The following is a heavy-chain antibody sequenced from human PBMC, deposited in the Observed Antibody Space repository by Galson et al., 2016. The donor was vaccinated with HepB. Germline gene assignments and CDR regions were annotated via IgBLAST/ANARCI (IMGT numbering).Heavy chain of an antibody. Sequence: QSGAEVKKPGESLKISCKGSGYNFTNYWIAWVRQVPGQGLEWMGIIYPGDSVTRYSPSFQGQVTISADKSISTAYLQWSSLKASDTATFYCARRGGVWCGDLPYHYAMDVWGQGTTVTVSS. CDR3: ARRGGVWCGDLPYHYAMDV. V-gene: IGHV5-51*01. D-gene: IGHD3-10*01. CDR1: GYNFTNYW. J-gene: IGHJ6*02. CDR2: IYPGDSVT.